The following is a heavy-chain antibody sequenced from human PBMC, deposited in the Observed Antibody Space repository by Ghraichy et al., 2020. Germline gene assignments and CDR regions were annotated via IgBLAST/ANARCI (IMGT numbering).Heavy chain of an antibody. CDR2: ISKDGSNE. J-gene: IGHJ6*02. CDR3: VKEGTRDYVMDV. CDR1: GFTFSTYG. Sequence: LSLTCAASGFTFSTYGMKWVRQAPGKGLEWVAVISKDGSNENYADSVKGRFTISRDNSKNTLYMQMKSLRPEDTAVYYCVKEGTRDYVMDVWGQGTTVTVSS. V-gene: IGHV3-30*18.